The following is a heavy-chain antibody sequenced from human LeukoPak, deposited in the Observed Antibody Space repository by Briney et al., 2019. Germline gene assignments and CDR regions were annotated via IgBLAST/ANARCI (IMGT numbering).Heavy chain of an antibody. Sequence: GGSPRLSCAASEFTFSSSAMSWVRQAPGKGLEWVSAISNNGGYTYYADSVQGRFTISRDNSKSTLCLQMNSLRAEDTAVYYCAKQLGYCSDGSCYFPYWGQGTLVTVSS. V-gene: IGHV3-23*01. D-gene: IGHD2-15*01. CDR3: AKQLGYCSDGSCYFPY. CDR1: EFTFSSSA. J-gene: IGHJ4*02. CDR2: ISNNGGYT.